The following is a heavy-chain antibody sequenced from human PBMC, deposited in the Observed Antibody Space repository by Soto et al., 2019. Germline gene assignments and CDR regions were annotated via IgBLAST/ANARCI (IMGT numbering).Heavy chain of an antibody. J-gene: IGHJ4*02. V-gene: IGHV4-61*01. CDR3: ARGRYSYGHFDF. Sequence: QVQLQESGPGLVKPSETLSLTCTVSGGSVSSGFYYWTWIRQSSGKGPEWIGYIYYSGTTSYNPSLKSRVTMSRDTSKNLFSLELNSVTAADTAVYYCARGRYSYGHFDFWGRGTLVTVPS. CDR2: IYYSGTT. D-gene: IGHD5-18*01. CDR1: GGSVSSGFYY.